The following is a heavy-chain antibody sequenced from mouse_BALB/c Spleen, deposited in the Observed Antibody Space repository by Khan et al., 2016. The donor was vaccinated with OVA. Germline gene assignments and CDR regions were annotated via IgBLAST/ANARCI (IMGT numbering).Heavy chain of an antibody. V-gene: IGHV3-2*02. Sequence: VQLKESGPGLVTPSQSLSLTCTVTGYSITSGYGWNWIRHFPGNQLEWMGYISYSGSTNYNPSLKSRISITRTTSKNRFFLQLNSVTTEDTATYYCARTARIKYWGQGTTLTVSS. CDR3: ARTARIKY. CDR2: ISYSGST. CDR1: GYSITSGYG. D-gene: IGHD1-2*01. J-gene: IGHJ2*01.